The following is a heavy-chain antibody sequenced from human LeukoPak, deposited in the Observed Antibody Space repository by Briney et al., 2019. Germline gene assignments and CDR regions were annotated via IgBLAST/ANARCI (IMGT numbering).Heavy chain of an antibody. Sequence: SETLSLTCTVSGGSISSGGYYWSWIRQHPGKGLEWIGYIYYSGSTYYNPSLKSRVTMSVDTSKNQFSLKLSSVTAADTAVYYCARVVPAATFYYYYGMDVWGQGTTVTVSS. CDR2: IYYSGST. CDR1: GGSISSGGYY. V-gene: IGHV4-31*03. CDR3: ARVVPAATFYYYYGMDV. D-gene: IGHD2-2*01. J-gene: IGHJ6*02.